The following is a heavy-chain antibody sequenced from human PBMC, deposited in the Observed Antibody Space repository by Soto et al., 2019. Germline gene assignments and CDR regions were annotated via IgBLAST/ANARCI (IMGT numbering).Heavy chain of an antibody. J-gene: IGHJ4*02. Sequence: EVQLVESGGGLVQPGGSLRLSCVASGFTFSSYDMHWVRQAPGKGLEWVSAISSYGATFYSGPARGRFTISRENAKSSLYLQMNSMRDEDTAVYYCAKERDSDSVPWQESDSWGQGTLVTVSS. CDR3: AKERDSDSVPWQESDS. CDR1: GFTFSSYD. CDR2: ISSYGAT. V-gene: IGHV3-13*01. D-gene: IGHD2-15*01.